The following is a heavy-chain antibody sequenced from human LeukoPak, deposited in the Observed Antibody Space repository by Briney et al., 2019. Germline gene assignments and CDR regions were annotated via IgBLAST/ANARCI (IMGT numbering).Heavy chain of an antibody. CDR3: ASDSPYYGMDV. Sequence: PGGSLRLSCAASGFTFSSSAMSWVRQAPGKGLLWVSRINSDGSATIYADSVRGRFTISRDNAKNTLYLQMSGLRVEDTAVYHCASDSPYYGMDVWGQGTTVTVSS. CDR2: INSDGSAT. J-gene: IGHJ6*02. V-gene: IGHV3-74*01. CDR1: GFTFSSSA.